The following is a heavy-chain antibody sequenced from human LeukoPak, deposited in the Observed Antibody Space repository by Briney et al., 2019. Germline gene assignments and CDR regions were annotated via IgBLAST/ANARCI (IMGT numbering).Heavy chain of an antibody. Sequence: PSVKVSCKASGDTFSRYAISWVRQAPGPRLEGMGRITPTSGTASQVDARLTITADRDTNTVYMDLSSLRSDDTAVYYCAGDPPGTPIGFDIWGQGTLATVSS. CDR1: GDTFSRYA. D-gene: IGHD3-10*01. CDR2: ITPTSGTA. CDR3: AGDPPGTPIGFDI. V-gene: IGHV1-69*06. J-gene: IGHJ3*02.